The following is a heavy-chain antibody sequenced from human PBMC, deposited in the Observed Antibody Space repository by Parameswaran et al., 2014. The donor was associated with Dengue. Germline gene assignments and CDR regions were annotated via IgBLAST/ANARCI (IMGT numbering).Heavy chain of an antibody. Sequence: WIRQPQEGLEWIGHIYSSGSTYYNPSLKSRVTMSVDTSKNQFSLKLSSVTAADTAVYYCARRYGEHWGQGTLVTVSS. CDR3: ARRYGEH. CDR2: IYSSGST. J-gene: IGHJ1*01. V-gene: IGHV4-31*02. D-gene: IGHD5-18*01.